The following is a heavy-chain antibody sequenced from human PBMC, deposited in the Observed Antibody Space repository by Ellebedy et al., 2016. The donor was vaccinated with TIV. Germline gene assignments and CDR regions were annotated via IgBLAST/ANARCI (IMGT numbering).Heavy chain of an antibody. Sequence: PGGSPRLSCAASGFTFEDYVMHWIRQPPGKGLEWVTVISWDGTMTYHADSVKGRFTVSRDNKKNLLYLQMNSLKTEDTAVYYCGKDLDVLTGSDFWGQGTLVTVAS. V-gene: IGHV3-43*01. D-gene: IGHD3-9*01. CDR1: GFTFEDYV. J-gene: IGHJ4*02. CDR2: ISWDGTMT. CDR3: GKDLDVLTGSDF.